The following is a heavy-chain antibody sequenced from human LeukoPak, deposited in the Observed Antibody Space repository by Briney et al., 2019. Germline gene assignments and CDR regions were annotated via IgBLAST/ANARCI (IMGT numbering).Heavy chain of an antibody. Sequence: SVKVSCKASGGTFSSYAISWVRQAPGQGLEWMGGIIPIFGTANYAQKFQGRVTITADKSTSTAYMELSSLRSEDAAVYYCATLITRGEVNWFDPWGQGTLVTVSS. CDR2: IIPIFGTA. CDR3: ATLITRGEVNWFDP. J-gene: IGHJ5*02. D-gene: IGHD3-16*01. CDR1: GGTFSSYA. V-gene: IGHV1-69*06.